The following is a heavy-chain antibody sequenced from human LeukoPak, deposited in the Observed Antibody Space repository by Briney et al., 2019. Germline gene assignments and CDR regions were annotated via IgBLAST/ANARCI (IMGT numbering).Heavy chain of an antibody. V-gene: IGHV1-18*01. CDR1: GYTFTSYG. CDR3: ARGTPHYDFWSGYYGFNWFDP. CDR2: ISAYNGNT. J-gene: IGHJ5*02. Sequence: ASVKVSCKASGYTFTSYGISWVRQAPGQGLEWVGWISAYNGNTNYAQKLQGRVTMTTDTSTSTAYMELRSLRSDDTAVYYCARGTPHYDFWSGYYGFNWFDPWGQGTLVTVSS. D-gene: IGHD3-3*01.